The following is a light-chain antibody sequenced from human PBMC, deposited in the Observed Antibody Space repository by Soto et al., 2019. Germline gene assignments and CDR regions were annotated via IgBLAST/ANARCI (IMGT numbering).Light chain of an antibody. Sequence: DIHMTQSPSSRSASVGDRVTMTGRASQSISSWLAWYQQKPGKAPKLLIYKASSLESGVPSRFSGSGSGTEFTLTISSLQPDDFATYYCQQYNSYWTFGQGTKVDIK. J-gene: IGKJ1*01. CDR1: QSISSW. CDR3: QQYNSYWT. V-gene: IGKV1-5*03. CDR2: KAS.